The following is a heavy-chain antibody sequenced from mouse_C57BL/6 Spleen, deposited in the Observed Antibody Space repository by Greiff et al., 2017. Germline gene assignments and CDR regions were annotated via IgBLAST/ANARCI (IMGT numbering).Heavy chain of an antibody. CDR3: AREDYGNYYAMDY. J-gene: IGHJ4*01. CDR2: ISSGGSYT. V-gene: IGHV5-6*01. D-gene: IGHD2-1*01. Sequence: EVHLVESGGDLVKPGGSLKLSCAASGFTFSSYGMSWVRQTPDKRLEWVATISSGGSYTYYPDSLKGPFTISRDNAKNTLYLQRSSLKSEDTAMYYCAREDYGNYYAMDYWGQGTSVTVSS. CDR1: GFTFSSYG.